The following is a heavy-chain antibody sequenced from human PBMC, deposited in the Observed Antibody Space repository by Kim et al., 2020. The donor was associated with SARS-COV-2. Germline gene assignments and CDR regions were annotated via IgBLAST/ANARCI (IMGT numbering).Heavy chain of an antibody. Sequence: SETLSLTCAVYGGSFSGYYWSWIRQPPGKGLEWIGEINHSGSTNYNPSLKSRVTISVDTSKNQFSLKLSSVTAADTAVYYCARGEGKRWLQLQGSLLDYWGQGTLVTVSS. CDR3: ARGEGKRWLQLQGSLLDY. V-gene: IGHV4-34*01. J-gene: IGHJ4*02. CDR2: INHSGST. CDR1: GGSFSGYY. D-gene: IGHD5-12*01.